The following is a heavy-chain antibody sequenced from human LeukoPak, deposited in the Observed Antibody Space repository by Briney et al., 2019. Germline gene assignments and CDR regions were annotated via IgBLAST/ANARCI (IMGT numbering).Heavy chain of an antibody. CDR3: ARGPHKFDY. CDR1: GGSISSYY. Sequence: SETLSLTCTVSGGSISSYYWSWIRQPPGKGLEWIGYISYSGSTNYNPSLKSRVTISVDTSKHQFSLKLSAVTAADTAVYYCARGPHKFDYWGQGSLVSVSS. J-gene: IGHJ4*02. V-gene: IGHV4-59*01. CDR2: ISYSGST.